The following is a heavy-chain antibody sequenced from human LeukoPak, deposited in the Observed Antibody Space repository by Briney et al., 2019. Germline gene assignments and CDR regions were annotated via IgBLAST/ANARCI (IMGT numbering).Heavy chain of an antibody. CDR2: IEKHGSAD. CDR1: GFSFSPYC. V-gene: IGHV3-7*04. Sequence: GGSLRLSCVGSGFSFSPYCMSWVRQAPGXGLEWLANIEKHGSADYYADSVKGRFTISRDNAKNSLSLQLDSLRVEDTAVYYCAREVPGVMVAFDLWGQGTMVTVSP. J-gene: IGHJ3*01. CDR3: AREVPGVMVAFDL. D-gene: IGHD2-2*01.